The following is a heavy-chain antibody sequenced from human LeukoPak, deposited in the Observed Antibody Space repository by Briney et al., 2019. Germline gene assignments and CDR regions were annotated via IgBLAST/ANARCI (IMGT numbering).Heavy chain of an antibody. J-gene: IGHJ4*02. CDR2: ITSSSSYI. V-gene: IGHV3-21*01. CDR1: GFPFSTYW. Sequence: GGSLRLSCAASGFPFSTYWMSWVRQAPGKGLEWVSSITSSSSYIYYADSVKGRFTISRDNAKNSLYLQMNSLRAEDTAVYYCARHVVAVGFDYWGQGTLVTVSS. D-gene: IGHD3-22*01. CDR3: ARHVVAVGFDY.